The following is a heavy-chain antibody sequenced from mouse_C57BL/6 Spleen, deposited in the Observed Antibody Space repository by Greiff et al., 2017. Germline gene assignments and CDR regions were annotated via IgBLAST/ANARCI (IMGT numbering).Heavy chain of an antibody. D-gene: IGHD2-4*01. Sequence: QVQLQQSGAELVRPGTSVKVSCKASGYAFTNYLIEWVKQRPGQGLEWIGVINPGSGGTNYNEKFKGKATLTADKSSSTAYMQLSSLTSEDSAVYFCARTDYDGYAMDYWGQGTSVTVSS. CDR2: INPGSGGT. J-gene: IGHJ4*01. V-gene: IGHV1-54*01. CDR3: ARTDYDGYAMDY. CDR1: GYAFTNYL.